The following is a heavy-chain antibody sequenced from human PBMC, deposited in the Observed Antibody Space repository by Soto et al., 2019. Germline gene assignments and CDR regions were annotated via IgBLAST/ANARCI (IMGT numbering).Heavy chain of an antibody. D-gene: IGHD6-19*01. CDR2: IYYTGST. CDR1: GGSITNYY. CDR3: ARGGWSDNWFVP. V-gene: IGHV4-59*12. Sequence: SETLSLTCTVSGGSITNYYWSWIRQSPGKGLEWIGCIYYTGSTNYNPSLKSRVTISVDMFKNQFSLSLSSVTAADPAVYYCARGGWSDNWFVPWGQGTLVTVSS. J-gene: IGHJ5*02.